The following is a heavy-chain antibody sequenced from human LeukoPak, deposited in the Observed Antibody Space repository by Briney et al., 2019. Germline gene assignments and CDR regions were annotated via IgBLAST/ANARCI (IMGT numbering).Heavy chain of an antibody. J-gene: IGHJ5*02. Sequence: ASVNVSRKPSGDTFTANYLHWVRQAPGQGLEWLGWINLNTGYTKYAQKFQGRVSMTRDTSTSSAFMELSRLRSNDTAMYFCAEDVGRTGTNFFDPWGQGTLVTVSS. CDR1: GDTFTANY. CDR3: AEDVGRTGTNFFDP. D-gene: IGHD1-1*01. V-gene: IGHV1-2*02. CDR2: INLNTGYT.